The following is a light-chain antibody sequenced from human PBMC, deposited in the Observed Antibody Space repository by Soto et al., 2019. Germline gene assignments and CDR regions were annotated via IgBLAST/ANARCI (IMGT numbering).Light chain of an antibody. Sequence: QAVVTQSPSASASLGVSVKLTCTLSSGHSSYAIAWHQQQPEKGTRYLMQVNSDGSHSQGDGIPDRFSGSSSGAERYLTISSLHAEDEADYYCQSWGTGIRVFGGGTQLTVL. CDR3: QSWGTGIRV. CDR1: SGHSSYA. V-gene: IGLV4-69*01. J-gene: IGLJ7*01. CDR2: VNSDGSH.